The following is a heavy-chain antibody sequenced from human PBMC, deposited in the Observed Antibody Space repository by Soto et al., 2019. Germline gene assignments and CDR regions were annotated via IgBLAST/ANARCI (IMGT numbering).Heavy chain of an antibody. CDR3: AKAMVWPQILTGYYNEAAYYFDY. D-gene: IGHD3-9*01. CDR1: GFAFSSYA. CDR2: ISGSGGST. J-gene: IGHJ4*02. V-gene: IGHV3-23*01. Sequence: GGSLRLSCAASGFAFSSYAMSWVRQAPGKGLEWVSAISGSGGSTYYADSVKGRFTISRDNSKNTLYLQMNSLRAEDTAVYYCAKAMVWPQILTGYYNEAAYYFDYWGQGTLVTVSS.